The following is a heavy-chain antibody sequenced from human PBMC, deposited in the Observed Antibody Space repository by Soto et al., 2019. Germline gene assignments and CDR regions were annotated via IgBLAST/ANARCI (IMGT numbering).Heavy chain of an antibody. J-gene: IGHJ4*02. CDR1: GYSFTSYW. CDR3: ARLEYYDFWSGSQPPPNDY. CDR2: IDPSDSYT. Sequence: GASLKISCKGSGYSFTSYWISWLRQMHGKGLEWMGRIDPSDSYTNYSPSFQGHVTISADKSISTAYLQWSSLKASDTAMYYCARLEYYDFWSGSQPPPNDYWGQGTLVTVS. D-gene: IGHD3-3*01. V-gene: IGHV5-10-1*01.